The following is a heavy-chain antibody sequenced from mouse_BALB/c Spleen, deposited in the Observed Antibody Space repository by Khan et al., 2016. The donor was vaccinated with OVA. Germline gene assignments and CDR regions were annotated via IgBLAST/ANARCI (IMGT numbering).Heavy chain of an antibody. V-gene: IGHV1S135*01. J-gene: IGHJ3*01. CDR1: GYSFTTYY. CDR3: TRHGYVAWFTY. D-gene: IGHD2-2*01. CDR2: IDPFSGGT. Sequence: VQLQQSGPELMKPGTSVKISCKASGYSFTTYYIHWVIQTHGKSLEWIGYIDPFSGGTTYNQKFKGKATLTVDKSSSTAYIHLSNLTSEDSAVNYCTRHGYVAWFTYWGQGTRVTVAA.